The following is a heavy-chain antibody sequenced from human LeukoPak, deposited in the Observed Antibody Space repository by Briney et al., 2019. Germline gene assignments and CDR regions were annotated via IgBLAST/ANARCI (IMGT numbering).Heavy chain of an antibody. V-gene: IGHV1-2*02. J-gene: IGHJ4*02. CDR3: ATNTGYSSSWLGY. CDR2: INPNSGGT. Sequence: ASVKVSCRASGYTFTGYYMHWVRQAPGQGLGWMGWINPNSGGTNYAQKLQGRVTMTTDTSTSTAYMELRSLRSDDTAVYYCATNTGYSSSWLGYWGQGTLVTVSS. CDR1: GYTFTGYY. D-gene: IGHD6-13*01.